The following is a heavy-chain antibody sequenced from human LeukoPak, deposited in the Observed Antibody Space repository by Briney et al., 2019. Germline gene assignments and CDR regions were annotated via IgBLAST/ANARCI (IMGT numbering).Heavy chain of an antibody. CDR3: ARDLVTVTKGFDI. J-gene: IGHJ3*02. Sequence: SETLSLTCTVSGASISSYYWSWIRQPPGKGLEWIGYFYYSGSTNYNPSLKSRVTISIDTSKNQFSLKLSSVTAADTAVYYCARDLVTVTKGFDIWGQGTMVSVSS. D-gene: IGHD4-17*01. V-gene: IGHV4-59*01. CDR1: GASISSYY. CDR2: FYYSGST.